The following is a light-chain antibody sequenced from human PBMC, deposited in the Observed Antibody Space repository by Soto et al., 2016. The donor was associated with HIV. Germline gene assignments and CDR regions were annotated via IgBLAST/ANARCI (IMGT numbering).Light chain of an antibody. CDR2: EVS. J-gene: IGKJ2*01. CDR1: QSLLHSDGKTY. V-gene: IGKV2D-29*01. Sequence: DVVMTQSPLSLPVTLGQPASISCKSNQSLLHSDGKTYLSWYLQKPGQPPQLLLYEVSNRFSGVPDRFSGSGSGTDFTLKISRVEAEDVGVYYCMQALQTPHYFGRGTKLEIK. CDR3: MQALQTPHY.